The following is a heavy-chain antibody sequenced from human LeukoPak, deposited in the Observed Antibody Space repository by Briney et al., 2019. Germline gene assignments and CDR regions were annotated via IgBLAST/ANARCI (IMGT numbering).Heavy chain of an antibody. CDR1: GSTFSSYG. CDR3: AKGSKYSSSWRFDY. Sequence: PGGSLRLSCAASGSTFSSYGMHWVRQAPGKGLEWVAVISYDGSNKYYADSVKGRFTISRDNSKNTLYLQMNSLRAEDTAVYYCAKGSKYSSSWRFDYWGQGTLVTVSS. D-gene: IGHD6-13*01. CDR2: ISYDGSNK. J-gene: IGHJ4*02. V-gene: IGHV3-30*18.